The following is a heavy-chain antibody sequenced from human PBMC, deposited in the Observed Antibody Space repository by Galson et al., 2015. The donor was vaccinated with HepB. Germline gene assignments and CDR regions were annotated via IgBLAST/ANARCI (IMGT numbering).Heavy chain of an antibody. CDR2: INPSGGST. D-gene: IGHD6-13*01. J-gene: IGHJ4*02. V-gene: IGHV1-46*03. Sequence: SVKVSCKASGYTFTSYYMHWVRQAPGQGLEWMGIINPSGGSTSYAQKFQGRVTMTRDTSTSTVYMELSSLRSEDTAVYYCVIAAAGLPRFDYWGQGTLVTVSS. CDR3: VIAAAGLPRFDY. CDR1: GYTFTSYY.